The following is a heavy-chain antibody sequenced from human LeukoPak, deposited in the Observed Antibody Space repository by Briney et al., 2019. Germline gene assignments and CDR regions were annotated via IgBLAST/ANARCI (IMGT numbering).Heavy chain of an antibody. CDR1: GFTFSSYW. J-gene: IGHJ4*02. D-gene: IGHD6-6*01. V-gene: IGHV3-74*01. Sequence: GGSLRLSCAASGFTFSSYWMHWVRQAPGKGLVWVSRINSDGSSTSYADSVKGRFTISRDNAKNTLYLQMNSLRAEDMAVYYCARDRLHTSGFDYWGQGTLVTVSS. CDR2: INSDGSST. CDR3: ARDRLHTSGFDY.